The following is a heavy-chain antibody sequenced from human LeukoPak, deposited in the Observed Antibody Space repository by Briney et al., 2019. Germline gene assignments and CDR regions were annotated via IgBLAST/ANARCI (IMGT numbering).Heavy chain of an antibody. V-gene: IGHV4-30-2*02. CDR2: IYHIGNT. Sequence: PSETLSLTCTVSGDSISSGAYYWGWIRQPPGKGLEWIGYIYHIGNTYYNPSLKSRVTISVARSNHHSSLMLCATTAADTAVYFCARMAEVGATRRPLYYYYGMDVWGQGTTVTVSS. J-gene: IGHJ6*02. CDR1: GDSISSGAYY. CDR3: ARMAEVGATRRPLYYYYGMDV. D-gene: IGHD1-26*01.